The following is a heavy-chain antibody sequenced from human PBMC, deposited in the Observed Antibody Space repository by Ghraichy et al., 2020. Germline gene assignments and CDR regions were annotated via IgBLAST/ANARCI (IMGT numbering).Heavy chain of an antibody. J-gene: IGHJ5*02. CDR2: ISSSGSHI. V-gene: IGHV3-21*01. Sequence: GGSLRLSCTASTFTFSSYSMNWVRQAPGKGLEWVSSISSSGSHIYYADSVKGRFTISRDNAKNSLYLQMNSLRPEDTAVYYCARDPDTNPDQDWFDPWGQGTLVTVSS. CDR1: TFTFSSYS. CDR3: ARDPDTNPDQDWFDP. D-gene: IGHD1-14*01.